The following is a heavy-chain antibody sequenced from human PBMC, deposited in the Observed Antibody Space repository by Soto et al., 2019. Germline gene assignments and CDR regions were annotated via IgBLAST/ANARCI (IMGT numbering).Heavy chain of an antibody. CDR1: GVTCRSDG. CDR3: ARDLGRSWYPEYFQH. CDR2: ISSSSSTI. J-gene: IGHJ1*01. Sequence: GSLRLCCAASGVTCRSDGMNGVRQAPGKGLEWVSYISSSSSTIYYADSVKGRFTISRDNAKNSLYLQMNSLRAEDTAVYYCARDLGRSWYPEYFQHWGQGTLVTVSP. V-gene: IGHV3-48*01. D-gene: IGHD6-13*01.